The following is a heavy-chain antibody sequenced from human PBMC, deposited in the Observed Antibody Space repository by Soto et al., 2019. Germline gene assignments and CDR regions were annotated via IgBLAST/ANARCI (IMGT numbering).Heavy chain of an antibody. D-gene: IGHD6-19*01. V-gene: IGHV1-46*01. CDR1: GYTFTSYY. CDR3: ERDRGQWNDS. Sequence: QVQLVQSGAEVKKPGASVKVSCKASGYTFTSYYMHWVRQAPGQGLERMGIINPSGGSTSYAQKFQGGVTMTRDTSTSTVYMELSSLRSEDTAVYYCERDRGQWNDSWGQGTLVTVSS. J-gene: IGHJ4*02. CDR2: INPSGGST.